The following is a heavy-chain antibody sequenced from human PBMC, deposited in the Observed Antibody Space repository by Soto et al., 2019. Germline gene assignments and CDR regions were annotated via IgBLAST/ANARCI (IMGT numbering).Heavy chain of an antibody. J-gene: IGHJ5*02. CDR1: GGSISSGGYY. CDR3: ARGYSGYDLGFFWFDP. CDR2: IYYSGST. D-gene: IGHD5-12*01. Sequence: QVQLQESGPGLVEPSQTLSLTCTVSGGSISSGGYYWSWIRQHPGKGLEWIGYIYYSGSTYYNPSLKSRVTISVDTSKNQFSLKLSSVTAADTAVYYCARGYSGYDLGFFWFDPWGQGTLVTVSS. V-gene: IGHV4-31*03.